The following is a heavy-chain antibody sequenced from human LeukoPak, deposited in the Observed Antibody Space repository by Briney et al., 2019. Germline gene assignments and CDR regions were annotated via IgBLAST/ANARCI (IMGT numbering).Heavy chain of an antibody. D-gene: IGHD1/OR15-1a*01. V-gene: IGHV4-61*01. CDR1: GGSVSSDSHY. CDR3: ARGEAWNKFDY. CDR2: IYYTGST. J-gene: IGHJ4*02. Sequence: SETLSLTCTVSGGSVSSDSHYWSWIRQPPGKGLEWIGYIYYTGSTNYNPSLKSRVTISVDTSKNQFSLKLSSVTAADTAVYYCARGEAWNKFDYWGQGTLVTVSS.